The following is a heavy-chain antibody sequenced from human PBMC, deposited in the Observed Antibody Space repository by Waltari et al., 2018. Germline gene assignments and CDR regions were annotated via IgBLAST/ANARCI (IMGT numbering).Heavy chain of an antibody. D-gene: IGHD6-13*01. CDR3: ARRAAAGTGYDAFDI. CDR2: IYHSGST. CDR1: GGSISSSNW. V-gene: IGHV4-4*02. J-gene: IGHJ3*02. Sequence: QVPLQESGPGLVKPSGTLSLTCAVSGGSISSSNWWRWVRQPPGKGLEWSGEIYHSGSTNYNPSLKSRVTISVDKSKNQFSLKLSSVTAADTAVYYCARRAAAGTGYDAFDIWGQGTMVTVSS.